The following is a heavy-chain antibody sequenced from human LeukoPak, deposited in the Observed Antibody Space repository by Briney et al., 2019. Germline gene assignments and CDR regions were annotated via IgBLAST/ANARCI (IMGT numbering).Heavy chain of an antibody. CDR3: ARGNYYGMDV. CDR1: GFTFSSYW. J-gene: IGHJ6*02. Sequence: GGSLRLSCAASGFTFSSYWMHWVRQAPGKGLLWVSRINSDGTTTYYADSVKGRFTISRDNAKNTLYLQMNSLRAEDTAVYYCARGNYYGMDVWGQGTTVTVSS. CDR2: INSDGTTT. V-gene: IGHV3-74*01.